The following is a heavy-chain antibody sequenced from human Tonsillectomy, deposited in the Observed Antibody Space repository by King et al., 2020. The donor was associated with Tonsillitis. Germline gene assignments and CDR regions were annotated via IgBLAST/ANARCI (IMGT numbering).Heavy chain of an antibody. CDR1: GFTFSSYG. Sequence: VQLVESGGGVVQPGRSLRLSCAASGFTFSSYGMHWVRQAPGKGLEWVAVISYDGSNKYYADSVKGRFTISRDNSKNTLYLQMNSLRPKDTAVYYCAKDHSSGWYSGYDYWGQGTLVTVSS. V-gene: IGHV3-30*18. CDR2: ISYDGSNK. CDR3: AKDHSSGWYSGYDY. D-gene: IGHD6-19*01. J-gene: IGHJ4*02.